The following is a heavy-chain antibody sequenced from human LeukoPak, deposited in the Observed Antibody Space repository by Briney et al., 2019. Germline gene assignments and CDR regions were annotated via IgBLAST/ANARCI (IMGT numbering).Heavy chain of an antibody. CDR2: IYYSGST. V-gene: IGHV4-39*07. CDR3: ARGWGSISA. J-gene: IGHJ4*02. Sequence: SETLSLTCTVSGGSISSSSYYWGWIRQPPGKGLEWIGSIYYSGSTYYNPSLKSRVTISVDTSKNQFSLKLSSVTAADTAVYYCARGWGSISAWGQGTLVTVSS. D-gene: IGHD3-16*01. CDR1: GGSISSSSYY.